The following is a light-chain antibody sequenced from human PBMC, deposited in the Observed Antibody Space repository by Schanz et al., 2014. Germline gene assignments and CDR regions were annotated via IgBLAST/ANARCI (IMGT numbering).Light chain of an antibody. CDR1: QGISSY. V-gene: IGKV1-9*01. J-gene: IGKJ1*01. Sequence: DIQMTQSPSALSASVGDRVTITCRASQGISSYLAWYQQKPGKAPKLLIYAASTLQSGVPSRFSGSGSGTDFTLTISSLQSEDFAVYYCQQYNNWPPWTFGQGTKVEIK. CDR3: QQYNNWPPWT. CDR2: AAS.